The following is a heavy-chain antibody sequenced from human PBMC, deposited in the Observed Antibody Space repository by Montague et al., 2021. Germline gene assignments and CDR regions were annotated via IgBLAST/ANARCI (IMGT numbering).Heavy chain of an antibody. Sequence: CAISGDSVSSKEPTRNWVRQSPARGPEWLGRTYHRSEWYNEYAISVKSRITVNPDTSKNQFSLLLNSVTPEDTAVYYCARGWQKRFDPWGQGTLVTVSS. CDR1: GDSVSSKEPT. CDR3: ARGWQKRFDP. V-gene: IGHV6-1*01. CDR2: TYHRSEWYN. D-gene: IGHD5-24*01. J-gene: IGHJ5*02.